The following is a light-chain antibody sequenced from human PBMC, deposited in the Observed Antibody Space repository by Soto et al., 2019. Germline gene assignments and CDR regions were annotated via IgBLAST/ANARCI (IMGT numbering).Light chain of an antibody. Sequence: AIQLTQSPSSLSASVGDRVTITCRASQGISSALAWYQQKPGKAPKLLIYDASSLESGVASRFSGSGSGTDFTLTISSLQPEDFATYYCQQFNSDPPITFGGGTKVEIK. CDR3: QQFNSDPPIT. V-gene: IGKV1-13*02. CDR1: QGISSA. CDR2: DAS. J-gene: IGKJ4*01.